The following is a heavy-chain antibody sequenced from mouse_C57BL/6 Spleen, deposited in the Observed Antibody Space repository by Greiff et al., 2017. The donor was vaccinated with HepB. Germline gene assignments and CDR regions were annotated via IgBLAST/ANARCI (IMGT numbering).Heavy chain of an antibody. V-gene: IGHV1-81*01. CDR2: IYPRSGNT. J-gene: IGHJ4*01. Sequence: QVQLKQSGAELARPGASVKLSCKASGYTFTSYGISWVKQRTGQGLEWIGEIYPRSGNTYYNEKFKGKATLTADKSSSTAYMELRSLTSEDSAVYFCAREGTVVATRDYYAMDYWGQGTSVTVSS. CDR1: GYTFTSYG. D-gene: IGHD1-1*01. CDR3: AREGTVVATRDYYAMDY.